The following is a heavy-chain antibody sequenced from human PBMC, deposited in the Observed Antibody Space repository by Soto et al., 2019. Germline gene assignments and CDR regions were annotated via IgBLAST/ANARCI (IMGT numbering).Heavy chain of an antibody. CDR1: GGTFKNYG. D-gene: IGHD2-21*01. CDR3: AREIAALGFHC. Sequence: QVQLVQSGAEVKKPGSSVRVSCKTSGGTFKNYGLSWVRQAPGRGLEWMGGSVPSFGMANYGQIFQGRVTITADESTNTVYMELSSLKFEDTAIYYCAREIAALGFHCWGQGTLVTVSS. CDR2: SVPSFGMA. J-gene: IGHJ4*02. V-gene: IGHV1-69*12.